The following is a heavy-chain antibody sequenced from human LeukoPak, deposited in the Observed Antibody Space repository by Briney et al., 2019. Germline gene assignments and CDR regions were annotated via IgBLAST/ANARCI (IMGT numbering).Heavy chain of an antibody. V-gene: IGHV3-48*01. CDR1: GFTFSSYN. CDR2: ISSSSSTI. D-gene: IGHD4-17*01. Sequence: PGGSLRLSCAASGFTFSSYNMNWVRQAPGKGLEWVSYISSSSSTIYYADSVKGRFTISRDNAKNSLYLQMNSLRAEDTAVYFCAKDPNGDYIGTFDIWGQGTMVTVSS. J-gene: IGHJ3*02. CDR3: AKDPNGDYIGTFDI.